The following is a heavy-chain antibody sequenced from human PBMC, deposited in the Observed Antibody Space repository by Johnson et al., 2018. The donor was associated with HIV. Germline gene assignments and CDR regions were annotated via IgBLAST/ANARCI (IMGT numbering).Heavy chain of an antibody. J-gene: IGHJ3*02. D-gene: IGHD3-10*01. CDR1: GFTFDDYA. CDR3: AKDSEGSIITMVRGAHDAFDI. V-gene: IGHV3-9*01. Sequence: VQVVESGGGLVQPGRSLRLSCAASGFTFDDYAMHWVRQAPGKGLAWVSGISWNSGSIGYADSVQGRFTISRDNAKNSLYLQMNSLRAEDTALYYCAKDSEGSIITMVRGAHDAFDIWGQGTMVTVSS. CDR2: ISWNSGSI.